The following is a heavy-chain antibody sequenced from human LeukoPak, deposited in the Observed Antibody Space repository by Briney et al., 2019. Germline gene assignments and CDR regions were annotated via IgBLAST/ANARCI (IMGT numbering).Heavy chain of an antibody. CDR1: GYTFTSYG. J-gene: IGHJ6*03. V-gene: IGHV1-18*01. CDR3: ARNSYPSYYYYMDV. D-gene: IGHD1-26*01. CDR2: ISAYNGNT. Sequence: ASVKVSCKASGYTFTSYGISWVRQAPGQGLEWMGWISAYNGNTNYAQKLQGRVTMTTDTSTSTAYMELRSLRSDDTAVYYCARNSYPSYYYYMDVWGKGTTVTISS.